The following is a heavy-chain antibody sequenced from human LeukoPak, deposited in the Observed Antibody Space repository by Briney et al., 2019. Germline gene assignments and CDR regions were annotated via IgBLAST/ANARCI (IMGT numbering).Heavy chain of an antibody. V-gene: IGHV4-39*01. CDR2: IYYSGST. CDR1: GGSISSSSYY. CDR3: ARTYYDILTGHSPHFDY. D-gene: IGHD3-9*01. Sequence: SETLSLTCTVSGGSISSSSYYWGWIRQPPGKGLEWIGSIYYSGSTYYNPSLKSRVTISVDTSKNQFSLKLSSVTAADTAVYYCARTYYDILTGHSPHFDYWGQGTLVTVSS. J-gene: IGHJ4*02.